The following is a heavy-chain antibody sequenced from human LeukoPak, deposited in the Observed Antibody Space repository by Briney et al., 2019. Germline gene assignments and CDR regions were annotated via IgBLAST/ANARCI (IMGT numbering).Heavy chain of an antibody. Sequence: ASVKVSCKASGYTFTSYYMHWVRQAPGQGLEWMGIINPSGGSTSYAQKFQGRVTMTRDTSTSTVYMGLSSLRSEDTAVYYCARDFSGWYWFDPWGQGTLVTVSS. CDR1: GYTFTSYY. D-gene: IGHD6-19*01. J-gene: IGHJ5*02. CDR2: INPSGGST. CDR3: ARDFSGWYWFDP. V-gene: IGHV1-46*01.